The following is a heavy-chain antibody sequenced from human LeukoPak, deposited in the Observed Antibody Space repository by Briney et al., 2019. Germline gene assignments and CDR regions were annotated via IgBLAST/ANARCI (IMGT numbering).Heavy chain of an antibody. CDR1: GFTFSSYS. Sequence: GGSLRLSCAASGFTFSSYSMNWVRQAPGKGLEWVSSIDTSTTYMTYADSVKGRFTISRDNARNSLYLQMNSLRADDTAVYYCARERGFSFTWFDPWGQGTLVPVSS. CDR3: ARERGFSFTWFDP. J-gene: IGHJ5*02. V-gene: IGHV3-21*01. D-gene: IGHD3-10*01. CDR2: IDTSTTYM.